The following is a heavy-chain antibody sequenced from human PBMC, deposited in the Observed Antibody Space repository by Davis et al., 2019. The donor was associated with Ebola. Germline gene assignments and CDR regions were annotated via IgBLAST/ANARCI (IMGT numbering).Heavy chain of an antibody. Sequence: GESLKISCAASGFTFSSYWMHWVRQAPGKGLVWVSRINSDGSSTSYADSVKGRFTIPRDNAKNTLYLQMNSLRAEDTAVYYCARDRRIQLWYQINYYYGMDVWGQGTTVTVSS. CDR2: INSDGSST. J-gene: IGHJ6*02. V-gene: IGHV3-74*01. D-gene: IGHD5-18*01. CDR1: GFTFSSYW. CDR3: ARDRRIQLWYQINYYYGMDV.